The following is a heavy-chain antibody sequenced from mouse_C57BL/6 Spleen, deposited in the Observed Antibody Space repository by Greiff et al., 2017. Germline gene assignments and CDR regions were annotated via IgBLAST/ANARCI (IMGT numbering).Heavy chain of an antibody. V-gene: IGHV1-80*01. CDR3: AREGWDKAMDY. CDR1: GYAFRSYW. J-gene: IGHJ4*01. D-gene: IGHD3-3*01. CDR2: IYPGDGDT. Sequence: QVQLQQSGAELVKPGASVKISCKASGYAFRSYWMNWVKQRPGKGLEWIGQIYPGDGDTNYNGKFKGNATLTADKSSSTAYMQLSSLTSEDSAVYFCAREGWDKAMDYWGQGTSVTVSS.